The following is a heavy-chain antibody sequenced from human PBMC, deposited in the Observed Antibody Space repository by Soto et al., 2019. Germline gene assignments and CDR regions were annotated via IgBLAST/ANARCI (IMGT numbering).Heavy chain of an antibody. V-gene: IGHV1-69*01. CDR2: IIPIFGTA. CDR3: AKGSTIIAARRGWFDP. Sequence: QVQLVQSGAEVKKPGSSVKVSCKASGGTFSSYAISWVRHAPGQGLAWMGGIIPIFGTANYAQKFQGRVTITADESTSTAYMELSSLRSEDTAVYYCAKGSTIIAARRGWFDPWGQGTLVTVSS. CDR1: GGTFSSYA. J-gene: IGHJ5*02. D-gene: IGHD6-6*01.